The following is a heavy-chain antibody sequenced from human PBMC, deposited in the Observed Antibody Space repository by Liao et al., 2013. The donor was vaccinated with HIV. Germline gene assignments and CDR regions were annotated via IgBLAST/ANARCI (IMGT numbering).Heavy chain of an antibody. CDR1: GGSISSDSYY. V-gene: IGHV4-61*02. CDR3: AREGLATVVNTNFDY. CDR2: MYYSGST. J-gene: IGHJ4*02. Sequence: QVQLQESGPGLVKPSQTLSLTCTVSGGSISSDSYYWSWIRQPAGKGLEWIGRMYYSGSTNYNPSLKSRVTISVDTSKNQFSLKLRSVTAADTAVYYCAREGLATVVNTNFDYWGQGILVTVSS. D-gene: IGHD4-23*01.